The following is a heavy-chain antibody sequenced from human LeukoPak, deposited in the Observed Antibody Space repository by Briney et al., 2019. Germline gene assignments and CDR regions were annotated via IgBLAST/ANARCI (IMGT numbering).Heavy chain of an antibody. CDR3: ARDYYYDSSGYYTYYFDY. V-gene: IGHV1-46*01. J-gene: IGHJ4*02. CDR1: GYTFPNYH. D-gene: IGHD3-22*01. Sequence: ASVKVSCKASGYTFPNYHIHWVRQAPGQGLEWPGIINPNGGSASYAQRFQGRVTMTRDTSTTTVYMELTSLRSEDTAVYYCARDYYYDSSGYYTYYFDYWGQGTQVTVSS. CDR2: INPNGGSA.